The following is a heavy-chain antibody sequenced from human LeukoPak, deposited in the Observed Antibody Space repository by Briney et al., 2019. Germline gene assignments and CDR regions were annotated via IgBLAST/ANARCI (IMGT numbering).Heavy chain of an antibody. D-gene: IGHD3-16*01. CDR3: ARGPWGGLNWFRPYYFDY. CDR1: GYTFTGYY. J-gene: IGHJ4*02. Sequence: VASVKVSCKASGYTFTGYYMHWVRQAPGQGLEWMGWINPNSGGTNYAQKFQGRVTMTRDTSISTAYMELSRLRSDDTAVYYCARGPWGGLNWFRPYYFDYWGQGTLVTVSS. V-gene: IGHV1-2*02. CDR2: INPNSGGT.